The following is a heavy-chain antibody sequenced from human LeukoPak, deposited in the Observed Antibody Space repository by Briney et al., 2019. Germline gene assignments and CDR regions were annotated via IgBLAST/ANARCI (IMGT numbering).Heavy chain of an antibody. D-gene: IGHD1-1*01. CDR1: GFTFITYG. CDR3: ATELERFDY. J-gene: IGHJ4*02. V-gene: IGHV3-23*01. Sequence: GGSLRLSCAASGFTFITYGMSWVRQARGKGLEWVSGISSGSGGSTYYAYSVKGRFTISRDNSNNTLYLQMNSLRAEDTAVYYCATELERFDYWGQGTLVTVSS. CDR2: ISSGSGGST.